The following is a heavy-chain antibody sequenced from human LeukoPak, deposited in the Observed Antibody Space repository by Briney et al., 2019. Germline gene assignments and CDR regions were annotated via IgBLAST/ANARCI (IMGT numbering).Heavy chain of an antibody. CDR3: ATLPGGVTTPNPS. CDR2: VSTSGST. CDR1: GGSISSGRYY. J-gene: IGHJ5*02. V-gene: IGHV4-61*02. Sequence: SETLSLTCTVSGGSISSGRYYWSWIRQTAGKGLEWIGRVSTSGSTNYNPSLKSRVTISLDTSKNQFSLKLTSVTAADTAVYYCATLPGGVTTPNPSWGQGTLVTVSS. D-gene: IGHD4-17*01.